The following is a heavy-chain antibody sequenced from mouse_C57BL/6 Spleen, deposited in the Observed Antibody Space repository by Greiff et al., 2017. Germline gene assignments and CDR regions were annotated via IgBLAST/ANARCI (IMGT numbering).Heavy chain of an antibody. CDR3: ARLYGSSYSFAY. J-gene: IGHJ3*01. CDR2: IWSGGST. D-gene: IGHD1-1*01. CDR1: GFSLTSYG. Sequence: QVQLQQSGPGLVQPSQSLSITCTVSGFSLTSYGVHWVRQSPGKGLEWLGVIWSGGSTDYNAAFISRLSISKDNSKSQVFFKMNSLQADDTAIYYCARLYGSSYSFAYWGQGTLVTVSA. V-gene: IGHV2-2*01.